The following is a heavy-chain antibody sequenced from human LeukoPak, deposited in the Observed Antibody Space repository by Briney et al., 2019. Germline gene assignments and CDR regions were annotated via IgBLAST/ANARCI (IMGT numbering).Heavy chain of an antibody. V-gene: IGHV1-69*06. CDR2: IIPIFGTA. J-gene: IGHJ4*02. CDR3: ARDQRCGGDCYVFDY. D-gene: IGHD2-21*02. Sequence: SVKVSCKASGGTFSSYAISWVRQAPGQGLEWMGRIIPIFGTANYAQKFQSRVTITADKSTSTAYMELSSLRSEDTAVYYCARDQRCGGDCYVFDYWGQGTLVTVSS. CDR1: GGTFSSYA.